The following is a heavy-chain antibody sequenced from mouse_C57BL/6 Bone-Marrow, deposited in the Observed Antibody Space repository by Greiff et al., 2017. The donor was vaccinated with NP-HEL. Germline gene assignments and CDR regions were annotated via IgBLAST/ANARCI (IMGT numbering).Heavy chain of an antibody. J-gene: IGHJ4*01. CDR2: ISSGGSYT. V-gene: IGHV5-6*01. D-gene: IGHD1-1*01. Sequence: DVHLVESGGDLVKPGGSLKLSCAASGFTFSSYGMSWVRQTPDKRLEWVATISSGGSYTYYPDSVKGRFTISRDNAKNTLYLQMSSLKSEDTAMYYCARRPYYYYGSFYAMDYWGQGTSVTVSS. CDR3: ARRPYYYYGSFYAMDY. CDR1: GFTFSSYG.